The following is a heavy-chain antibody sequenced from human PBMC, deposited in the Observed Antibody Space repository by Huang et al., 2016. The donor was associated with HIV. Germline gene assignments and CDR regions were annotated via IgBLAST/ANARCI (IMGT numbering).Heavy chain of an antibody. CDR3: AREVRSVDTDRPDGYYYRGLDV. V-gene: IGHV4-39*02. D-gene: IGHD2-2*03. Sequence: QLRESGPGLVTPSETLSLTCSASGTSMTSSILYWGWFRQPPGRGLEWFGSVYFLGNTYNNPSLKRRVTISIDTANKQYAMRLTAVTAADTAVYFCAREVRSVDTDRPDGYYYRGLDVWGQGTTVIVSS. CDR2: VYFLGNT. J-gene: IGHJ6*02. CDR1: GTSMTSSILY.